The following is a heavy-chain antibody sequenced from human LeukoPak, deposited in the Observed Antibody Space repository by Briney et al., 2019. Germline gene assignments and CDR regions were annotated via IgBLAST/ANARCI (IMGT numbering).Heavy chain of an antibody. D-gene: IGHD6-6*01. CDR2: ISSDGSST. V-gene: IGHV3-74*03. Sequence: GGSLRLSCAASGFTFRNHWMHWVRHTPGKGLVWVSRISSDGSSTTYADSVKGRFTISRDNAKNTLYLQMNNLRAEDTAMYYCARDQRVTGRPDIDYWGQGTLVIVSS. CDR3: ARDQRVTGRPDIDY. CDR1: GFTFRNHW. J-gene: IGHJ4*02.